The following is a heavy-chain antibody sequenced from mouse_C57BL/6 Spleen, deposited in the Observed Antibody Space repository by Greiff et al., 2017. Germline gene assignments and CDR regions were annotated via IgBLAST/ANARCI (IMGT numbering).Heavy chain of an antibody. Sequence: EVKLQQSGPELVKPGASVKIPCKASGYTFTDYNMDWVKQSHGKSLEWIGDINPNNGGTIYNQKFKGKATLTVDKSSSTAYMELRSLTSEDTAVYYCARRLLKGYDGYLFDYWGQGTTLTVSS. D-gene: IGHD2-3*01. CDR3: ARRLLKGYDGYLFDY. J-gene: IGHJ2*01. V-gene: IGHV1-18*01. CDR1: GYTFTDYN. CDR2: INPNNGGT.